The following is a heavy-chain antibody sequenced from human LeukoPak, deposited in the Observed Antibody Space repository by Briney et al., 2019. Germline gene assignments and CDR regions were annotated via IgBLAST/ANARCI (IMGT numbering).Heavy chain of an antibody. CDR2: ISYDGSNT. CDR3: ARDPDSSGYYVFDY. D-gene: IGHD3-22*01. CDR1: GFTFGSFA. Sequence: GGSLRLSCAASGFTFGSFAMHWVRQVPGKGLEWVAVISYDGSNTYYADSVKGRFTISRDNFKNTLYLQMNSLRGDDTAVYYCARDPDSSGYYVFDYWGQGTLVTVPS. J-gene: IGHJ4*02. V-gene: IGHV3-30*04.